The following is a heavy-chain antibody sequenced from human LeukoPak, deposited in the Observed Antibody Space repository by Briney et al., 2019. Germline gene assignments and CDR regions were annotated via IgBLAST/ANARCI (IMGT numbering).Heavy chain of an antibody. D-gene: IGHD3-16*02. Sequence: ASVKVSCKASGETFTGYYIHWVRQAPGQGLEWMGWFDPRTTATNYAQKFQGRVIMSKDTSISTVYMDLNRLTSDDTATYYCARGQSSRSLDFWGQGTLVTVSS. CDR1: GETFTGYY. J-gene: IGHJ4*02. CDR3: ARGQSSRSLDF. V-gene: IGHV1-2*02. CDR2: FDPRTTAT.